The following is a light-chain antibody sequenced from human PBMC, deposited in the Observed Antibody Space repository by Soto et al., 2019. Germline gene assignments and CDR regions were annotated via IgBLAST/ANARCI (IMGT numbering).Light chain of an antibody. CDR3: LQHNSYPLT. Sequence: DIEMTQSPSSLSASVGERVTITSRASQGISNYLAWYQQKPGKVPKLLIYAASTFHSGVPARFSGSGSGTDFTLTISSLQPEDVAVYYCLQHNSYPLTFGGGTKVDIK. J-gene: IGKJ4*01. CDR1: QGISNY. CDR2: AAS. V-gene: IGKV1-27*01.